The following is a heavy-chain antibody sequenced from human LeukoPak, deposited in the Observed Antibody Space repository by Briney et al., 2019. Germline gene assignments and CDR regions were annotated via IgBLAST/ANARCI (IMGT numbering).Heavy chain of an antibody. CDR2: ISGSGVST. Sequence: GGTLRLSCAASGFTFSSFGMSWVRQAPGKGLEWVSAISGSGVSTYYADSVKGRFTISRDNSKNLLYLQMNSLRAEDTTVYYCAKCILTGYYKGYMDVWGKGTTVTISS. D-gene: IGHD3-9*01. J-gene: IGHJ6*03. CDR1: GFTFSSFG. V-gene: IGHV3-23*01. CDR3: AKCILTGYYKGYMDV.